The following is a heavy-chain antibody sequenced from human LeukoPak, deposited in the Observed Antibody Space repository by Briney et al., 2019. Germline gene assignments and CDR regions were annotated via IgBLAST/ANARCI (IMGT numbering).Heavy chain of an antibody. Sequence: PGGSLRLSCAASGFTFSSYAMSWVRQAPGKGLEWVSAISDSGGSTYYADSVKGRFTISRDNSKNTLYLQMNSLRAEDTAVYYCAKDLCITIFGVDNSGCAFDIWGQGTMVTVSS. D-gene: IGHD3-3*01. J-gene: IGHJ3*02. CDR1: GFTFSSYA. CDR2: ISDSGGST. V-gene: IGHV3-23*01. CDR3: AKDLCITIFGVDNSGCAFDI.